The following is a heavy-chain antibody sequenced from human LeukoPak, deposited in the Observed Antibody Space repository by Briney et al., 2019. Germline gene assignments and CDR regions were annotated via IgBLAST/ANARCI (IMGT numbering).Heavy chain of an antibody. V-gene: IGHV5-51*01. CDR2: ICPGDSDT. J-gene: IGHJ5*02. CDR1: GYSFTSYW. Sequence: GESLKISCKGSGYSFTSYWIGWVRQMPGKGLEWMGIICPGDSDTRYSPSFQGQVTISADKSISTAYLQWSSLKASDTAMYYCARLFGDIVATISSNGFDPWGQGTLVTVSS. D-gene: IGHD5-12*01. CDR3: ARLFGDIVATISSNGFDP.